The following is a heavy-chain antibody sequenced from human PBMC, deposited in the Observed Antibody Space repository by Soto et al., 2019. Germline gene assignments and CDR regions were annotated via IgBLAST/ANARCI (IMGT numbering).Heavy chain of an antibody. Sequence: QLYLQQSGPGLVKPSETLSLTCSVSGGSITSDSYYWGWVRQPPGMGLEWIGNIHYSGNTHSDPSLKSRLSMSVDTAKSQSSLSLSSVTAADTAVYYCVCSLGPTTGIDYWGQGILVTVSS. CDR3: VCSLGPTTGIDY. J-gene: IGHJ4*02. D-gene: IGHD2-2*01. CDR2: IHYSGNT. CDR1: GGSITSDSYY. V-gene: IGHV4-39*01.